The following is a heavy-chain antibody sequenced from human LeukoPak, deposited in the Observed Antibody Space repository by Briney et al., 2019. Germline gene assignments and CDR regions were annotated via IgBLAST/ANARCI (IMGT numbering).Heavy chain of an antibody. CDR1: GFTFSSYG. CDR3: ARDKAVAGPPYGMDV. Sequence: PGGSLRLSCAASGFTFSSYGMHWVRQAPGKGLEWVAVISYDGSNKYYADSVKGRFTISRDNSKNTLYLQMNSLRAEDTAVYYCARDKAVAGPPYGMDVWGQGTTVTVSS. J-gene: IGHJ6*02. CDR2: ISYDGSNK. D-gene: IGHD6-19*01. V-gene: IGHV3-30*03.